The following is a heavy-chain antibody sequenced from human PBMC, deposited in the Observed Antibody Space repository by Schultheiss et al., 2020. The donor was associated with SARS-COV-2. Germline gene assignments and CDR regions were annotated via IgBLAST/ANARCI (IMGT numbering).Heavy chain of an antibody. CDR3: AKDTGIDGYSSSSGGGYYYYGMDV. CDR1: GFTFDDYA. CDR2: ISWNSGSI. D-gene: IGHD6-6*01. V-gene: IGHV3-9*01. Sequence: SLKISCAASGFTFDDYAMHWVRQAPGKGLEWVSGISWNSGSIGYAGSVKGRFTISRDNAKNSLYLQMNSLRAEDTALYYCAKDTGIDGYSSSSGGGYYYYGMDVWGQGTTVTVSS. J-gene: IGHJ6*02.